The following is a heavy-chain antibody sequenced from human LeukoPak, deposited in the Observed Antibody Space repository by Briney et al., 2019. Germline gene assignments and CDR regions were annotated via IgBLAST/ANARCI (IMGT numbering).Heavy chain of an antibody. J-gene: IGHJ3*02. V-gene: IGHV3-30*02. D-gene: IGHD3-10*01. CDR3: ANLAMVRAFDI. Sequence: GGSLRLSCAASGFTFTNYGMHWVRQAPGKGLEWVAFIRYDGSKKYYADSVKGRFTISRDNSKNTLYLQMNSLRAEDTAVYYCANLAMVRAFDIWGQGTMVTVSS. CDR1: GFTFTNYG. CDR2: IRYDGSKK.